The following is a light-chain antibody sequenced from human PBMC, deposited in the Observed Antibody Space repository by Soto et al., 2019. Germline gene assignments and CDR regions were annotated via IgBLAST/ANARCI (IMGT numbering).Light chain of an antibody. CDR1: QSISTN. J-gene: IGKJ4*01. CDR2: GAS. Sequence: EIVMTQSPATLSVSPGGRATLSCRASQSISTNLAWYQQKPGQPPRLLIHGASTRATGIPARFSGSGSGTEFTLTISSLQSEDFAVYSCQQYYNWPPFTFGGGTKVEIQ. CDR3: QQYYNWPPFT. V-gene: IGKV3-15*01.